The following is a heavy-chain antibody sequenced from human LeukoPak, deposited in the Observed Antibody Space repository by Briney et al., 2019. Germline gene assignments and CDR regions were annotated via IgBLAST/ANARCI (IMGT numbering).Heavy chain of an antibody. J-gene: IGHJ4*02. CDR3: ARSGDWNYAYYFDY. CDR1: GGTFSSYA. Sequence: GASVKVSCKASGGTFSSYAISWVRQAPGQGLEWMGGIIPIFGTANYAQKFQGRVTITTDESTSTAYMELSSLRSEDTAVYYCARSGDWNYAYYFDYWGQGTLVTVSS. V-gene: IGHV1-69*05. CDR2: IIPIFGTA. D-gene: IGHD1-7*01.